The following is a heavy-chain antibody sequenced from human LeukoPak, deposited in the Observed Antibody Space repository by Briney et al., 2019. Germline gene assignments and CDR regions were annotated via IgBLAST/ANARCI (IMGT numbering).Heavy chain of an antibody. Sequence: PSETLSLTCAVYGGSFSGYYWSWIRQPPGKGLEWIGEINHSGNTNYNPSLKSRVTISVDTSKNQFSLKLSSVTAADTAVYYCARVRRSAYYDSSGLRPNYFYYMDVWGKGTTVTVSS. J-gene: IGHJ6*03. CDR3: ARVRRSAYYDSSGLRPNYFYYMDV. CDR1: GGSFSGYY. V-gene: IGHV4-34*01. D-gene: IGHD3-22*01. CDR2: INHSGNT.